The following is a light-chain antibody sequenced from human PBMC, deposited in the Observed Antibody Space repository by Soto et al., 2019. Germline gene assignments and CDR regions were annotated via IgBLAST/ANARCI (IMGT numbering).Light chain of an antibody. CDR1: SNDLGGFNY. Sequence: SALTQPPSASGSPGQSVTISCSGTSNDLGGFNYVSWYQQHPGKAPKLIIYEVTERPSGVPDRFSGSKSGNTASLTVSGLQAEDEADYYCSSYGGYDNLIFGGGTKLTVL. CDR3: SSYGGYDNLI. CDR2: EVT. V-gene: IGLV2-8*01. J-gene: IGLJ2*01.